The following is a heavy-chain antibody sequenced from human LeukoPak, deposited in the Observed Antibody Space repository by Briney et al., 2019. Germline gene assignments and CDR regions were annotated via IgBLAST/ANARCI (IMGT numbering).Heavy chain of an antibody. V-gene: IGHV3-21*01. CDR3: AKTRDGDAFDI. Sequence: PGGSLRLSCAASGFTFSSYSMNWVRQAPGKGLEWVSSISSSSSYIYYADSVKGRFTISRDSAKNSLYLQMNSLRAEDTAVYYCAKTRDGDAFDIWGQGTMVTVSS. J-gene: IGHJ3*02. D-gene: IGHD5-24*01. CDR1: GFTFSSYS. CDR2: ISSSSSYI.